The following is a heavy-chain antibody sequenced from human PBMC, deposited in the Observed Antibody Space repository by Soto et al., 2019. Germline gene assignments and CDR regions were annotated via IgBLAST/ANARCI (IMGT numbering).Heavy chain of an antibody. CDR1: GGSISSYY. V-gene: IGHV4-4*07. CDR2: IYTSGST. CDR3: ARERKGGSGNVDY. Sequence: QVQLQESGPGLVKPSETLSLTCTVSGGSISSYYWSCIRQPAGKGLEWIGRIYTSGSTNYNPSLKIRVTMSVDTAQNPFSLKLSSVTAADTAVYYCARERKGGSGNVDYWGQGTLVTVSS. D-gene: IGHD3-10*01. J-gene: IGHJ4*02.